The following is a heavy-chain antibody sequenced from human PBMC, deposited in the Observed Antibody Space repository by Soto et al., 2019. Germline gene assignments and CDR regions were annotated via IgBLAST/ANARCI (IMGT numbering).Heavy chain of an antibody. CDR1: GFSITNAW. CDR3: TTXXXXXXXXXXXXXXXXXV. J-gene: IGHJ6*02. Sequence: EVQLVESGGALVKPGGSLRLSCAASGFSITNAWMTWVRQPPGKGLEWVGRIKSKTDGGTTDYVAPVKGRFTISRDDSKNTLYLQMNSLKTEDTAVYYCTTXXXXXXXXXXXXXXXXXVWGQGTTVTVSS. CDR2: IKSKTDGGTT. V-gene: IGHV3-15*02.